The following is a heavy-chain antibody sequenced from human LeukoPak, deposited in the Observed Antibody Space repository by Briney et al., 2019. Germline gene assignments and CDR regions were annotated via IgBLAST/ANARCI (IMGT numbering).Heavy chain of an antibody. CDR2: MNPNSGNT. J-gene: IGHJ4*02. CDR1: GDTFTTYD. CDR3: ARRNTAMVAGLDY. D-gene: IGHD5-18*01. V-gene: IGHV1-8*01. Sequence: ATVKVSCKASGDTFTTYDINWVRQATGQGLEWMGWMNPNSGNTAYAQKFQGRVTMTRNTSISTAFMELSGLRSEDTAVYFCARRNTAMVAGLDYWGQGSLVTVSS.